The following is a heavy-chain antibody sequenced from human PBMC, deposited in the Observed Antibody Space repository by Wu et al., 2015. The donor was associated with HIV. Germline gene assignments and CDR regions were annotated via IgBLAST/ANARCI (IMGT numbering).Heavy chain of an antibody. J-gene: IGHJ4*02. D-gene: IGHD1-26*01. V-gene: IGHV1-46*03. CDR2: INPSGDST. CDR1: GFTFTNDY. Sequence: QVQLVQSRAEVKKPGASVKVSCKTSGFTFTNDYFHWVRQAPGQGLEWMGIINPSGDSTNYAQKFQGRVTMTRDTSTSTVYMEQSSLKSEDTAVYYCGRDEGGNYPGAFDYWGQGTLVTVSS. CDR3: GRDEGGNYPGAFDY.